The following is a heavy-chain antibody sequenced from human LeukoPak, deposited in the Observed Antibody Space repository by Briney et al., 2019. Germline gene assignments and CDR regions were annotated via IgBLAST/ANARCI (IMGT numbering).Heavy chain of an antibody. CDR3: AGTPRGYSSSWYYSDY. CDR2: IYYSGST. Sequence: SETLSLTCTVSGGSISSYYWSWIRQPPGKGLEWIGYIYYSGSTNYNPSLKSRVTISVDTSKNQFSLKLSSVTAADTAVYYCAGTPRGYSSSWYYSDYWGQGTLVTVSS. V-gene: IGHV4-59*08. D-gene: IGHD6-13*01. CDR1: GGSISSYY. J-gene: IGHJ4*02.